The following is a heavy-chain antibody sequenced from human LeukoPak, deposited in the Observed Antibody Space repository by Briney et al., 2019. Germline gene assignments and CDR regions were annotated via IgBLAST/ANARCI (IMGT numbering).Heavy chain of an antibody. Sequence: GGSLRLSCVASGFIFNKHAMSWVRQAPGKGLEWVSGLSGSGSSTDYADFVKGRFTVSRDNSKNTLFLQMNSLRAEDTAIYYCAKERDYGPADYWGQGTPVTVSS. J-gene: IGHJ4*02. V-gene: IGHV3-23*01. CDR1: GFIFNKHA. CDR2: LSGSGSST. CDR3: AKERDYGPADY. D-gene: IGHD4/OR15-4a*01.